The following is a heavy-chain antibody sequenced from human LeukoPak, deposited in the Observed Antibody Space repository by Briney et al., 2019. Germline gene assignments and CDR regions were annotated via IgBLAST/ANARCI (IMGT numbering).Heavy chain of an antibody. D-gene: IGHD3-3*01. CDR2: ISAYNGNT. CDR1: GYTFTSYG. J-gene: IGHJ6*02. Sequence: ASVKVSCKASGYTFTSYGISWVRQAPGQGLEWMGWISAYNGNTNYAQKLQGRVTMTTDTSTSTAYMELRSLRSDDTAVYYCARDLGRITIFGVVLYGMDVWGQGTTVTVS. CDR3: ARDLGRITIFGVVLYGMDV. V-gene: IGHV1-18*01.